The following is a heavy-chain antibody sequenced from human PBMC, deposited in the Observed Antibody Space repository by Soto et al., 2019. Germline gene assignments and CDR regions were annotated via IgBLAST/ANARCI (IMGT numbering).Heavy chain of an antibody. J-gene: IGHJ6*02. V-gene: IGHV1-8*01. CDR1: GYTFTSYD. CDR2: MNPNSGNT. CDR3: ARAAKPTYYYYYYGMDV. Sequence: QVQLVQSGAEVKKPGASVKVSCKASGYTFTSYDINWVRQTTGQGLEWMGWMNPNSGNTGYAQKFQGRVTMTRNTSISTAYMELSSLRSEDTAVYYCARAAKPTYYYYYYGMDVWGQGTTVTVSS.